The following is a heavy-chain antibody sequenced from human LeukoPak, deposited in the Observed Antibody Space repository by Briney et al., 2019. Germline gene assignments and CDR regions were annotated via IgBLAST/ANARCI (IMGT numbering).Heavy chain of an antibody. CDR1: GGSFSGYY. J-gene: IGHJ4*02. D-gene: IGHD3-10*01. CDR2: INQRGST. V-gene: IGHV4-34*01. Sequence: SDTLSLTCAVYGGSFSGYYWSGIRQPPGKGLEWIGEINQRGSTNYNPYLKSRVTISVDTSKNQFSLKLSSVTAADTAVYYCARVRRPSITMVRGVIDCWGQGTLVTVSS. CDR3: ARVRRPSITMVRGVIDC.